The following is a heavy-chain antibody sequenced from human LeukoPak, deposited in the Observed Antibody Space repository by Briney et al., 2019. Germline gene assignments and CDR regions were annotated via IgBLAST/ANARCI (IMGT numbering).Heavy chain of an antibody. CDR3: ATIGYCSGGSCYPAPPHFDY. V-gene: IGHV5-10-1*01. Sequence: GESLRISCKGSGYSFTSYWISWVRQMPGKGLEWMRRIDPSDSYTNYSPSFQGHVTISADKSISTAYLQWSSLKASDTAMYYCATIGYCSGGSCYPAPPHFDYWGQGTLVTVSS. CDR2: IDPSDSYT. CDR1: GYSFTSYW. D-gene: IGHD2-15*01. J-gene: IGHJ4*02.